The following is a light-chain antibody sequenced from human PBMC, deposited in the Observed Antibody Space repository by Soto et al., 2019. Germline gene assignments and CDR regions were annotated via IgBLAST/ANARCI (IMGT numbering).Light chain of an antibody. Sequence: QSVLTQPPSVSGAPGQRVTISCTGSSSNIGAGYDVHWYQQRPGTAPKLLIFGNINRPSGVPDRFSGSKSGTSASLAITGLQAEDEGDYYCQSYDSTLSARYFFGNAPKVTVL. CDR3: QSYDSTLSARYF. V-gene: IGLV1-40*01. J-gene: IGLJ1*01. CDR2: GNI. CDR1: SSNIGAGYD.